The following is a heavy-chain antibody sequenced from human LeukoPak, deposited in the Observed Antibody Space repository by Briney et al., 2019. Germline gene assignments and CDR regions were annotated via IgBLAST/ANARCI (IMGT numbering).Heavy chain of an antibody. V-gene: IGHV1-69-2*01. J-gene: IGHJ4*02. CDR1: GYTFTDYY. Sequence: ASVKISCEVSGYTFTDYYMHWVQQAPGKGLEWMGLVDPEDGETIYAEKFQGRVTITADTSTDTAYMELSSLRAEDTAVYYCAKDLSVWRQWPSRSFDYWGQGTLVTVSS. CDR3: AKDLSVWRQWPSRSFDY. D-gene: IGHD6-19*01. CDR2: VDPEDGET.